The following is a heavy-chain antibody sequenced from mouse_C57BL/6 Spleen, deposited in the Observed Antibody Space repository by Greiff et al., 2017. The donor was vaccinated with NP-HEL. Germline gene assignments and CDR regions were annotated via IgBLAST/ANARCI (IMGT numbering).Heavy chain of an antibody. V-gene: IGHV1-53*01. CDR3: ARVYGYDWFAY. Sequence: VKLQESGAELVKPGASVKLSCKASGYTFTSYWMHWVKQRPGQGLEWIGNINPSNGGTNYNEKFKSKATLTVDKSSSTAYMQLSSLTSEDSAVYYCARVYGYDWFAYWGQGTLVTVSA. D-gene: IGHD2-2*01. CDR1: GYTFTSYW. J-gene: IGHJ3*01. CDR2: INPSNGGT.